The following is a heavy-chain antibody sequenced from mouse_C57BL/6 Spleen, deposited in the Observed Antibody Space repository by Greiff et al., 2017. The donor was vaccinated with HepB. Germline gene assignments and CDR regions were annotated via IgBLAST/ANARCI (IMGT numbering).Heavy chain of an antibody. J-gene: IGHJ2*01. CDR3: ARLNYYDYDGVDY. CDR1: GYTFTSYW. V-gene: IGHV1-64*01. Sequence: QVQLQQPGAELVKPGASVKLSCKASGYTFTSYWMHWVKQRPGQGLEWIGMIHPNSGSTNYNEKFKSKATLTVDKSSSTAYMQLSSLTSEGSAVYYCARLNYYDYDGVDYWGQGTTLTVSS. D-gene: IGHD2-4*01. CDR2: IHPNSGST.